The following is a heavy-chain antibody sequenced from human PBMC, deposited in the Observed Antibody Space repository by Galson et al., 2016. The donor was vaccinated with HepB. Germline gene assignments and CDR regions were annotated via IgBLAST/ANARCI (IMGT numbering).Heavy chain of an antibody. V-gene: IGHV3-74*01. CDR2: IGNDGTRT. D-gene: IGHD3-10*01. J-gene: IGHJ4*02. CDR1: GYTFGGSW. Sequence: SLRLSCAGSGYTFGGSWMQWVRQAPGKGPVWVAHIGNDGTRTTYADSVRGRFTISRDNARNNLYLQMNSLRVDDTAVYYCVRDWFGDHTWGQGTLVTVSA. CDR3: VRDWFGDHT.